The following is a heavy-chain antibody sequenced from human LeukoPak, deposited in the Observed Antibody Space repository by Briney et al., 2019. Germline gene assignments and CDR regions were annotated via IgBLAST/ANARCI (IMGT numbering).Heavy chain of an antibody. J-gene: IGHJ5*02. Sequence: GGSLRLSCAASGFTFSSYAMSWVRQAPGKGLEWVSVIRGSGDITYYADSVKGRFTISRDNSKNTLYLQMNSLRAEGTAVYYCARSLHYYDSSGYYFWFDPWGQGTLVTVSS. CDR1: GFTFSSYA. CDR2: IRGSGDIT. V-gene: IGHV3-23*01. CDR3: ARSLHYYDSSGYYFWFDP. D-gene: IGHD3-22*01.